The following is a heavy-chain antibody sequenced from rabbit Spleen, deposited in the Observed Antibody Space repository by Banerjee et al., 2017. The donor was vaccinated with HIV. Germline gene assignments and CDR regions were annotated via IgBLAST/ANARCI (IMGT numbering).Heavy chain of an antibody. V-gene: IGHV1S45*01. J-gene: IGHJ6*01. CDR1: GFSFSSGYD. CDR3: ARDAGTSFSTYGMDL. D-gene: IGHD8-1*01. Sequence: QQQLEESGGGLVKPGGTLTLTCKASGFSFSSGYDMCWVRQAPGNGLEWIACIDTGSSGFTYFANWAKGRFTISKTSSTTVTLQMTSLTAADTATYFCARDAGTSFSTYGMDLWGPGTLVTVS. CDR2: IDTGSSGFT.